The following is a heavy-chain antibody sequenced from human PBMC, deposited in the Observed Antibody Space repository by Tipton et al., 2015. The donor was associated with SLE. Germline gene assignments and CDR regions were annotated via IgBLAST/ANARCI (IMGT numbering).Heavy chain of an antibody. CDR2: IRYDGSNK. V-gene: IGHV3-30*02. Sequence: SLRLSCAASGFTFSSYGMHWVRQAPGKGLEWVAFIRYDGSNKYYADSVKGRFTISRDNSKNTLYLQMGSLRAEDMAVYYCARDRGGYSSGWYEYYYYYYMDVWGKGTTVTVSS. CDR3: ARDRGGYSSGWYEYYYYYYMDV. CDR1: GFTFSSYG. J-gene: IGHJ6*03. D-gene: IGHD6-19*01.